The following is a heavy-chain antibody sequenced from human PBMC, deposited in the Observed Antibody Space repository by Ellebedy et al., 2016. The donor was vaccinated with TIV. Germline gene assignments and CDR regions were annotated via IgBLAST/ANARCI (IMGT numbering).Heavy chain of an antibody. J-gene: IGHJ6*01. CDR3: AKASAAAYYYYYGMDV. CDR1: GLTFSSYV. D-gene: IGHD2-2*01. V-gene: IGHV3-30*18. Sequence: GGSLRLXXAASGLTFSSYVMHWVRQAPAKGLEWVAVIPYDESDKYYADSVKGRFTISRDNSKNTLYLQMNSLRAEDTAVYYCAKASAAAYYYYYGMDVWGQGTTVTVSS. CDR2: IPYDESDK.